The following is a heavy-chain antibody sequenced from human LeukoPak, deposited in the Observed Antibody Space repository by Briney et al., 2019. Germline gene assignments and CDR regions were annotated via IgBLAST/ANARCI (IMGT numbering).Heavy chain of an antibody. CDR3: ARGEVDYDFFYYMDV. J-gene: IGHJ6*03. Sequence: GGSLRLSCAASGFTFSNYWMHWVRQAPGKGLVWVSRKNSDGSSTSYADSVKGRFTISRDNAKNTLYLQMNSLRAEDTAVYYCARGEVDYDFFYYMDVWGKGTTVTVSS. CDR1: GFTFSNYW. D-gene: IGHD3-3*01. V-gene: IGHV3-74*01. CDR2: KNSDGSST.